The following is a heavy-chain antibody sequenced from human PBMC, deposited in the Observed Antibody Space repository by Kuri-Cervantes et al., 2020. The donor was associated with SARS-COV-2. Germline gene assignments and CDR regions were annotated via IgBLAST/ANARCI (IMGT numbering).Heavy chain of an antibody. CDR3: AKATPPSMVRGVIIGFDY. D-gene: IGHD3-10*01. Sequence: GGSLRLSCAASGFTLDDYGMYWVRQAPGKGLEWVSCITWDGGSTFYADSVKGRFTISRDNSKNTLYLQMNSLRAEDTAVYYCAKATPPSMVRGVIIGFDYWGQGTLVTVSS. CDR2: ITWDGGST. CDR1: GFTLDDYG. V-gene: IGHV3-43D*03. J-gene: IGHJ4*02.